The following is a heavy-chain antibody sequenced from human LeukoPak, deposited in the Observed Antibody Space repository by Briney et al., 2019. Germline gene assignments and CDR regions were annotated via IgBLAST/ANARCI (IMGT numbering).Heavy chain of an antibody. CDR2: IFTSGST. V-gene: IGHV4-61*09. CDR3: ASLMEGMGGKGH. D-gene: IGHD3-16*01. J-gene: IGHJ4*02. CDR1: GGSISSGHNY. Sequence: SETLSLTCTVSGGSISSGHNYWSWVRQPAGTGLEWIGHIFTSGSTNYNPSLRSRVAISVDTSKNQFSLRLSSVTATDTAVYYCASLMEGMGGKGHWGQRTRVTVSS.